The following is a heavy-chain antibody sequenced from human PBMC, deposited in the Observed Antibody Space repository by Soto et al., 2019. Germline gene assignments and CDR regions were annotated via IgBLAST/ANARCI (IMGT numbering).Heavy chain of an antibody. CDR1: GFSFSNYG. CDR2: IWYDGSNK. CDR3: VRDYHSWAAAGRNDAFHI. Sequence: QVQLVESGGGVVQPGRSLRLSCAASGFSFSNYGMNWLRQAPGKGLEWVAVIWYDGSNKYYADSVKGRFTISRYNSKNTLYLQMNSLRAEDTAGYYCVRDYHSWAAAGRNDAFHIWGHGTMVTVSS. D-gene: IGHD6-13*01. J-gene: IGHJ3*02. V-gene: IGHV3-33*01.